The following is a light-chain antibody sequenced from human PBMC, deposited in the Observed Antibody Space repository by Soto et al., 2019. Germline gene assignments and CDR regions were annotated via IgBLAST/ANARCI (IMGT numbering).Light chain of an antibody. CDR3: SSFTSRFNFV. Sequence: QSVLPHPASVSWSPGHSIAISCTGTRSDVGAYNYVSWYQQHPGKAPKLMISEVTNRPSGVSDRFSGSKSGNTASLTISGLQAEEEADYYCSSFTSRFNFVFGTGTKVTVL. CDR1: RSDVGAYNY. V-gene: IGLV2-14*01. CDR2: EVT. J-gene: IGLJ1*01.